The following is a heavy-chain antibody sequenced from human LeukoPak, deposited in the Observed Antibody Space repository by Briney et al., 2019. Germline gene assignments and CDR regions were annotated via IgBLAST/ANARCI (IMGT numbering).Heavy chain of an antibody. CDR1: GFTFSNND. J-gene: IGHJ6*02. D-gene: IGHD6-19*01. CDR2: IYIGGRT. Sequence: LGGSLRLSCAASGFTFSNNDMNWVRQAPGKGLEWVSGIYIGGRTISVDSVRGRFTISRDNSKNTLYLQMNSLRAEDTALYYCARGAGAYKHYAMDVWGQGTTVAVSS. V-gene: IGHV3-66*01. CDR3: ARGAGAYKHYAMDV.